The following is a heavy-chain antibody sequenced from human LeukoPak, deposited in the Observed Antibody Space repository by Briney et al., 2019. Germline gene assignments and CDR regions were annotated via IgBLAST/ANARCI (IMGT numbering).Heavy chain of an antibody. CDR2: ISGSGGST. Sequence: GGSLRLSCAASGFTFSSYAMSWVRQAPGKGLEWVSAISGSGGSTYYADSVKGRFTISRDNSKNKLYLQMNSLRAEDTAVYYCAKAPRDIVVVPAATGHYFDYWGQGTLVTVSS. D-gene: IGHD2-2*01. V-gene: IGHV3-23*01. CDR3: AKAPRDIVVVPAATGHYFDY. J-gene: IGHJ4*02. CDR1: GFTFSSYA.